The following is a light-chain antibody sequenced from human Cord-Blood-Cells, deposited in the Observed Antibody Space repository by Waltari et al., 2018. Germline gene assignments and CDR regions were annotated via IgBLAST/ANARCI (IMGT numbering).Light chain of an antibody. CDR2: AAA. CDR3: RQSYGTLLT. Sequence: DVQMTHSPPSLSACVGDRVTLTCRASQSISSYLHWYQQKPGKAPKLLIYAAASLQSGVPSRFIGSGSCTDFTLTISSRQPDEFATVYCRQSYGTLLTFGQGTRVEIK. CDR1: QSISSY. J-gene: IGKJ5*01. V-gene: IGKV1-39*01.